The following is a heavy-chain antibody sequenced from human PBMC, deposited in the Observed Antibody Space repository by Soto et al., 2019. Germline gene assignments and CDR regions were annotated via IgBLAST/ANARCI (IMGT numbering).Heavy chain of an antibody. V-gene: IGHV1-46*01. CDR1: GYTFTYYH. J-gene: IGHJ4*02. Sequence: XSVKLAWKASGYTFTYYHVHWLLQETGQGLEWMGIINPNGGDTTYAQKFHGRVTMTRDTSTSTVYMEMSCLRSEDTALYYCARVPHSYGLLSYLDYSVQGTLVTVP. D-gene: IGHD5-18*01. CDR2: INPNGGDT. CDR3: ARVPHSYGLLSYLDY.